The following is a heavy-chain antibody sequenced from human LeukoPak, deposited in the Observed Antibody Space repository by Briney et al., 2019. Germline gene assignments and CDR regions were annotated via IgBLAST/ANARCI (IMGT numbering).Heavy chain of an antibody. CDR1: GFTFSSYS. CDR2: ISSSSSYI. D-gene: IGHD6-19*01. CDR3: ARASGVGGNSSGWYGGGRFGY. V-gene: IGHV3-21*01. J-gene: IGHJ4*02. Sequence: GGSLRLCCAASGFTFSSYSMNWLRQAPGKGLELVSSISSSSSYIYYADSVNGRFTFSRDNAKNSLYLQMNSLRAEDTDVYYCARASGVGGNSSGWYGGGRFGYWEKGTLVTVSS.